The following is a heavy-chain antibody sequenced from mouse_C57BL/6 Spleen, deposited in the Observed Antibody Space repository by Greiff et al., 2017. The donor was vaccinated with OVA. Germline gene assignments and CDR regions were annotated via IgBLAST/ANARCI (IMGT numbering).Heavy chain of an antibody. Sequence: VKLQQPGAELVKPGASVKLSCKASGYTFTSYWMQWVKQRPGQGLEWIGEIDPSDSYTNYNQKFKGKATLTVDTSSSTAYMQLSSLTSEDSAVYYCARSGAAQTAWFAYWGQGTLVTVSA. V-gene: IGHV1-50*01. CDR3: ARSGAAQTAWFAY. CDR1: GYTFTSYW. D-gene: IGHD3-2*02. J-gene: IGHJ3*01. CDR2: IDPSDSYT.